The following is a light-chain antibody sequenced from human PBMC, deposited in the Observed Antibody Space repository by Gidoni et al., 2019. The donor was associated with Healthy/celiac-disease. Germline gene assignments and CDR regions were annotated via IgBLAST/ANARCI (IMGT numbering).Light chain of an antibody. J-gene: IGLJ1*01. V-gene: IGLV2-14*01. CDR2: EVS. Sequence: QSALTQPASVSGSPGQSITISCTGTSRDVGGYNYVSWYQQHPGKAPKLMIYEVSNRPSGVSNRFSGSKSGNTASLTISGLQAEDEADYYCSSYTSSSPFSVFGTGTKVTVL. CDR3: SSYTSSSPFSV. CDR1: SRDVGGYNY.